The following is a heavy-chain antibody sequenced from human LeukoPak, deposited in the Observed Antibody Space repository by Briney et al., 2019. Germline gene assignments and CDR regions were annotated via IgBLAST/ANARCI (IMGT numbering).Heavy chain of an antibody. V-gene: IGHV3-7*01. CDR1: GFTFTSFW. Sequence: PGGSLRLSCAASGFTFTSFWMTWVRQAPGKGLEWVANIKQDGSEKYYVDSVRGRFTISRDNAKNSLYLQMNSLRAEDTAVYYCARGDWLETQNRFDIWGQGTMVTVSS. D-gene: IGHD3-22*01. CDR3: ARGDWLETQNRFDI. J-gene: IGHJ3*02. CDR2: IKQDGSEK.